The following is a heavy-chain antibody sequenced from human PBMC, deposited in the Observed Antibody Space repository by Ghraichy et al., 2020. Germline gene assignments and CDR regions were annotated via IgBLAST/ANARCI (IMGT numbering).Heavy chain of an antibody. CDR3: SRVKRGYTYGWKNGWFDP. Sequence: GGSLRLSCAASGFTFSSYWMSWVRQAPGQGLELVANIKKDGSGNSYVDSVKGRFTISTDNAKNSLYQQMNSLRAEDTAVYYCSRVKRGYTYGWKNGWFDPWGQGTLFTVSS. CDR1: GFTFSSYW. V-gene: IGHV3-7*01. J-gene: IGHJ5*02. D-gene: IGHD5-18*01. CDR2: IKKDGSGN.